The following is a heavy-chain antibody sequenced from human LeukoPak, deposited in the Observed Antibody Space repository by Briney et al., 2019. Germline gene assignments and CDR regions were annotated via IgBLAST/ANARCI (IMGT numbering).Heavy chain of an antibody. CDR3: ARDWKYYDFLSGLG. Sequence: GGSLRLSCAASGFTFSSYEMNWVRQAPGKGLEWVSYISSSGSTIYSADSVKGRFTISRDNAKNSLYLQMNSLRAEDTAVYYCARDWKYYDFLSGLGWGQGTLVTDSS. CDR2: ISSSGSTI. V-gene: IGHV3-48*03. CDR1: GFTFSSYE. J-gene: IGHJ4*02. D-gene: IGHD3-3*01.